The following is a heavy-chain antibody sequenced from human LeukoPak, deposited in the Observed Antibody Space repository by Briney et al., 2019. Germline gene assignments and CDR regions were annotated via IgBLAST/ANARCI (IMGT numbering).Heavy chain of an antibody. CDR2: FSGSGSST. CDR1: GFTVADYA. D-gene: IGHD3-9*01. V-gene: IGHV3-23*01. J-gene: IGHJ4*02. CDR3: AKVLSIRYSDWVLYDDC. Sequence: GGSLRLSCAASGFTVADYAVSWVRQAPGKVLGWVSAFSGSGSSTYYADSVEGRFTTCGDNSKNTLFLQMNSLSAEDTAVYYCAKVLSIRYSDWVLYDDCWGQGTLVTVSS.